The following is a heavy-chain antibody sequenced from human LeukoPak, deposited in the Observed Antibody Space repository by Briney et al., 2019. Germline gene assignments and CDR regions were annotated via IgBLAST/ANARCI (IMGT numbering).Heavy chain of an antibody. CDR1: GFTFSDYY. D-gene: IGHD3-3*01. V-gene: IGHV3-11*01. Sequence: GGSLRLSCAASGFTFSDYYMSWIRQAPGKGLEWVSYISSSGSTIYYADSVKGRFTISRDNAKNSLYLQMNSLRAEDTAVYYCARDQYDTWSRRGNFDSWGQGTLVIVSS. CDR2: ISSSGSTI. J-gene: IGHJ4*02. CDR3: ARDQYDTWSRRGNFDS.